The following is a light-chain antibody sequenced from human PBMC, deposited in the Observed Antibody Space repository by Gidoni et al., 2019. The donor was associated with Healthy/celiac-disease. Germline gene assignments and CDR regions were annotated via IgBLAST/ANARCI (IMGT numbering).Light chain of an antibody. CDR2: AAS. CDR3: QQSYSTLPWT. CDR1: QSISSY. J-gene: IGKJ1*01. V-gene: IGKV1-39*01. Sequence: DIQMTQSPSSLSASVGDRVTITCRASQSISSYLNWYQQKPGKATKLLIYAASSLQSGVPSRLSGSGSGKDFTLTISSLQPEDFATYYCQQSYSTLPWTFGQGTKVEIK.